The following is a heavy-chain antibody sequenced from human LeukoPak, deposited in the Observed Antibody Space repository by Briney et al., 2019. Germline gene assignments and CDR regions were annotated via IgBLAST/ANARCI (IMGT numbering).Heavy chain of an antibody. J-gene: IGHJ4*02. CDR2: INPNSGDT. D-gene: IGHD3-22*01. V-gene: IGHV1-2*02. CDR1: GYXFTGYY. CDR3: ARGRYGLLSGYDY. Sequence: ASVKVSCKASGYXFTGYYMHWVRQAPGQGLEWVGWINPNSGDTNYAQKFQGRVTMTRDTCISTAYMELSMLTSDDTAVYYCARGRYGLLSGYDYWGQGAMVTVSS.